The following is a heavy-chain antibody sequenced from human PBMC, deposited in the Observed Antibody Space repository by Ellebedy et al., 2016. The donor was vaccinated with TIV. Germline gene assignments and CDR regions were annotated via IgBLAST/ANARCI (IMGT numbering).Heavy chain of an antibody. Sequence: PGGSLRLSCAASGFTFGCCAMSWVRKAPGKGLEWVSVISNGGDTTYADSVKGRFTISRDNSKNTLYLQMNSLRADDTAMYYCAKLGGVLSWYADYWGLGTLVTVSP. D-gene: IGHD6-13*01. J-gene: IGHJ4*02. CDR2: ISNGGDTT. CDR3: AKLGGVLSWYADY. V-gene: IGHV3-23*01. CDR1: GFTFGCCA.